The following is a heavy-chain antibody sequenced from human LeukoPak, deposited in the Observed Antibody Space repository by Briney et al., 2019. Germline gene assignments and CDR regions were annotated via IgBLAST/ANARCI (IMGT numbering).Heavy chain of an antibody. Sequence: SETLSLTCTVSGYSISSDYYWGWIRQPPGKGLEWIGNIFHNGNTYYNPSLKSRVTMSIDTSKKQFSLKLRTATAADTAVYYCARIEDVTRGYDHAYYFDYWGQGTLVTVSS. J-gene: IGHJ4*02. CDR2: IFHNGNT. D-gene: IGHD5-18*01. CDR1: GYSISSDYY. V-gene: IGHV4-38-2*02. CDR3: ARIEDVTRGYDHAYYFDY.